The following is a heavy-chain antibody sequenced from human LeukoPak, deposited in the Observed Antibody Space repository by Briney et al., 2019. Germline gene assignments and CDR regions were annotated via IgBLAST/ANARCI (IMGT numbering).Heavy chain of an antibody. J-gene: IGHJ4*02. V-gene: IGHV4-59*01. D-gene: IGHD6-13*01. CDR1: GGSISGYS. Sequence: SETLSLTCSVSGGSISGYSWSWIRRPPGKGLEWIGYIYNSGSTNYNPFLKSRVTISVVTSKNQLSLKLKSVTAADTAVYYCARAAHYSSRNFDFWGQGTLVTVSS. CDR3: ARAAHYSSRNFDF. CDR2: IYNSGST.